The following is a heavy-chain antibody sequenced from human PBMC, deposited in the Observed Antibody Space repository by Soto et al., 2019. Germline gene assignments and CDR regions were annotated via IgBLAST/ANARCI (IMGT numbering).Heavy chain of an antibody. V-gene: IGHV4-34*01. Sequence: SETLSLTCAVYCVSFGGFYWSSMRQPPGKGLEWIGEINHSGSTNYNPSLKSRVTISVDTSKNQFSLKLSSVTAADTAVYYCARVLAVAGNEDYYYGMDVWGQGTTVT. D-gene: IGHD6-19*01. CDR2: INHSGST. CDR3: ARVLAVAGNEDYYYGMDV. J-gene: IGHJ6*02. CDR1: CVSFGGFY.